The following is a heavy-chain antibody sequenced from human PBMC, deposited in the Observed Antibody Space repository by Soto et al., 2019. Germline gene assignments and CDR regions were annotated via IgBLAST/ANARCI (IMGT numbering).Heavy chain of an antibody. J-gene: IGHJ4*02. CDR2: IYYSGSP. V-gene: IGHV4-59*01. CDR1: GDSISPYY. CDR3: ARDVSPTY. Sequence: PSDTLSLTCIVSGDSISPYYWTWIRQPPGKGLEWIGHIYYSGSPNYNPSLKSRVTISVDTSKSQFSLKLSSVTAADTAVYYCARDVSPTYWGQGMLVTVS.